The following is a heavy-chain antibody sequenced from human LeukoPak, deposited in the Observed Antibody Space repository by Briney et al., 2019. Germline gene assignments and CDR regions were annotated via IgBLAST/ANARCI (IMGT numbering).Heavy chain of an antibody. CDR3: ARDGRTGTTT. CDR2: IKQDESQK. V-gene: IGHV3-7*01. D-gene: IGHD1-7*01. CDR1: GFTFSSYW. Sequence: QSGGSLRLSCVASGFTFSSYWMSWVRQAPGKGLEWVANIKQDESQKYYVDSVKGRSTISRDNAQKTLYLQMSSLRDEDTAVYYCARDGRTGTTTWGQGTLVTVSS. J-gene: IGHJ5*02.